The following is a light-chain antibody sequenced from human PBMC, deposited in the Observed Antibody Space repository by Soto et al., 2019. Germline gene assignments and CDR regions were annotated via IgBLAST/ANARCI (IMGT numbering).Light chain of an antibody. J-gene: IGKJ5*01. CDR3: MQSIQLLPT. CDR1: QSLLHSNGYNY. Sequence: DPVMTQSPLSLPVTPGEPASISCRSSQSLLHSNGYNYLDWYLQKPGQSPQLLIYLGSNRASGVPDRFSGSGSGTDFILNIRRVEAEDVGVYYCMQSIQLLPTVGQGTRLEIK. CDR2: LGS. V-gene: IGKV2-28*01.